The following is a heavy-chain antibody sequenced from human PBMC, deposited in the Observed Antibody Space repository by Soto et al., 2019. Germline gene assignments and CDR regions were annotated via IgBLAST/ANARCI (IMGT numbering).Heavy chain of an antibody. CDR1: GGTFSSYA. CDR3: ARGPVLLYFDWLLWTSKEGGLFDY. CDR2: IIPIFGTA. Sequence: QVQLVQSGAEVKKPGSSVKVSCKASGGTFSSYAISWVRQAPGQGLEWMGGIIPIFGTANYAQKFQGRVTITADESTSTAYMELSSLRSEDTAVYYCARGPVLLYFDWLLWTSKEGGLFDYWGQGTLVTVSS. D-gene: IGHD3-9*01. J-gene: IGHJ4*02. V-gene: IGHV1-69*01.